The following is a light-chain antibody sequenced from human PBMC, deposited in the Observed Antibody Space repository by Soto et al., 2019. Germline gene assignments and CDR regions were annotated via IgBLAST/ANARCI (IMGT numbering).Light chain of an antibody. V-gene: IGKV3-15*01. Sequence: LVLPQSPATLSVSPGERATLSCRASQSVGSNLAWYQQKPGQAPRLLIYGASTRATGIPARFSGSGSGTEFTLTISSLESEDFAVYYCQQYNNWPPITFGQGTRLEI. CDR3: QQYNNWPPIT. CDR1: QSVGSN. J-gene: IGKJ5*01. CDR2: GAS.